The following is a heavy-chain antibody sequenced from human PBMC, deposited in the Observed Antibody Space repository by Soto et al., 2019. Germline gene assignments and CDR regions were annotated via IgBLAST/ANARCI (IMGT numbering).Heavy chain of an antibody. CDR3: EREPRLLIWCGDPHH. J-gene: IGHJ5*02. D-gene: IGHD3-10*01. V-gene: IGHV4-31*03. CDR1: GGSISSPNFY. CDR2: IYYNGTT. Sequence: SETLSLTCTVSGGSISSPNFYWSWIRQHPGKGLEWIGHIYYNGTTYYNPTLKSRVSISVDTSKNQFSLKLSSVTAADTAVYYCEREPRLLIWCGDPHHWGGGTRVTVSS.